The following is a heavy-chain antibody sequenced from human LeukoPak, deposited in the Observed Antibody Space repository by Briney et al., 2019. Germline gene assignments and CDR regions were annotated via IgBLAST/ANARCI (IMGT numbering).Heavy chain of an antibody. V-gene: IGHV3-23*01. CDR2: ITGSGDST. D-gene: IGHD3-9*01. Sequence: GSSLRLSCAASGFIFRNYAMSWVRQAPGKGLEWVSAITGSGDSTYYADSVKGRFTISRDNSKNTLYVEMNTLRAEDTAVYYCAKWGDYDILTGYYVSDFWGQGTLVTVSS. J-gene: IGHJ4*02. CDR3: AKWGDYDILTGYYVSDF. CDR1: GFIFRNYA.